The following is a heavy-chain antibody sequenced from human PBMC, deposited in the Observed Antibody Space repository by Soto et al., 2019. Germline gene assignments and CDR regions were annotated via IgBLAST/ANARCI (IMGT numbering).Heavy chain of an antibody. J-gene: IGHJ4*01. V-gene: IGHV4-31*03. CDR1: GGSINSDGYY. D-gene: IGHD5-18*01. Sequence: TLSLTCTVSGGSINSDGYYWSWIRQHPEKGLEWIGYINYRGTTYYNPSLESRLTISVDTSENQFSLQLTSVIAADTALYYCARESYSFGRAFDIWGHGTLVTV. CDR2: INYRGTT. CDR3: ARESYSFGRAFDI.